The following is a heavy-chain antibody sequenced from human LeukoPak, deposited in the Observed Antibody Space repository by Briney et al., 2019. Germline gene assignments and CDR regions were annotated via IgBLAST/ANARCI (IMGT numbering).Heavy chain of an antibody. J-gene: IGHJ3*02. CDR2: IYYSGST. Sequence: SETLSLTCTVSGGSISSSSYYWGWIRQPPGKGLEWIGSIYYSGSTYYNPSLKSRVTISVDTSKNQFSLKLSSVTAADTAVYYCARLLDYGGNSVAFDIWGQGTMVTVS. D-gene: IGHD4-23*01. V-gene: IGHV4-39*01. CDR1: GGSISSSSYY. CDR3: ARLLDYGGNSVAFDI.